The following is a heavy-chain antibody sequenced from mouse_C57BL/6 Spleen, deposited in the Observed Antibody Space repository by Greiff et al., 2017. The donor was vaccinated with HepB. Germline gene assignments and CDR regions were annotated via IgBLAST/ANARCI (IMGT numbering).Heavy chain of an antibody. CDR3: VRGYDEFMDY. Sequence: VQLQQSGAELVRPGASVKLSCKASGYTFTDYYINWVKQRPGQGLEWIARIYPGSGNTYYNEKFKGKATLTAEKSSSTAYMQLSSLTSEDSAVYFCVRGYDEFMDYWGQGTSVTVSS. V-gene: IGHV1-76*01. CDR1: GYTFTDYY. J-gene: IGHJ4*01. D-gene: IGHD2-2*01. CDR2: IYPGSGNT.